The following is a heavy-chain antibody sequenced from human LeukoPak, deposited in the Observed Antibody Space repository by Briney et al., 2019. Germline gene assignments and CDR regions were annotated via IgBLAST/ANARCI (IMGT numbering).Heavy chain of an antibody. J-gene: IGHJ4*02. CDR3: AKGTDYDFWSGFDY. CDR1: GFTFSSYG. V-gene: IGHV3-30*02. Sequence: GGSLRLSCAASGFTFSSYGMHWVRQAPGKGLEWVAFIRYDGSNKYYADSVKGRFTISRDNAKNSLYLQMNSLRAEDMALYYCAKGTDYDFWSGFDYWGQGTLVTVSS. D-gene: IGHD3-3*01. CDR2: IRYDGSNK.